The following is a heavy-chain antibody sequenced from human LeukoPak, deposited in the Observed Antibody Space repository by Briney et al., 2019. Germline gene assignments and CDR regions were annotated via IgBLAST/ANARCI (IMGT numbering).Heavy chain of an antibody. D-gene: IGHD3-16*01. CDR1: GFTISHYW. V-gene: IGHV3-7*01. CDR3: VRDGGTDWYDP. CDR2: IEKDGGEK. Sequence: GGSLRLSCVASGFTISHYWMTWVRQARGRGLEWVANIEKDGGEKTYVDSVKGRFTISRDNAKNSIFLQMNSLRVEDMAIYYCVRDGGTDWYDPWGQGTLVSVSS. J-gene: IGHJ5*02.